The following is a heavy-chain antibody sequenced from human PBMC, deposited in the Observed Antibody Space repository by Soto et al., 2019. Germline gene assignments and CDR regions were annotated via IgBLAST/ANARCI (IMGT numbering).Heavy chain of an antibody. V-gene: IGHV3-33*01. Sequence: QVQLVESGGGVVQPGRSLRLSCAASGFTFSTSGMHWVRQAPGKGPGWVAVIWSDGSNKYYADSVKGRFTISRDNSENSLYLQMNSLRVEDTAVYYCARDLRKGRYFDYWGQGTLVTVSS. CDR3: ARDLRKGRYFDY. J-gene: IGHJ4*02. CDR2: IWSDGSNK. CDR1: GFTFSTSG.